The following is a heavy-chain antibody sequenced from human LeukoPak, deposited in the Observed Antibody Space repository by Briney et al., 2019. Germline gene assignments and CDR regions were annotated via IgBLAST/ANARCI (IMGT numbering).Heavy chain of an antibody. CDR3: ARVTTGGYYNC. Sequence: SQTLSLTCTVSGGSISSGTYYWTWIRQPAGKGLEWIGRIYTTGSTNYSPSLKSRVTMSTDTSKNQFSLTLSSVTDADTAVYYCARVTTGGYYNCWGQGTLVTVSS. V-gene: IGHV4-61*02. J-gene: IGHJ4*02. CDR1: GGSISSGTYY. D-gene: IGHD3-22*01. CDR2: IYTTGST.